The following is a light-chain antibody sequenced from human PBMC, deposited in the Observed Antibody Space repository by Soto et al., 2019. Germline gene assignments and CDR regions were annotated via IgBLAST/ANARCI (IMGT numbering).Light chain of an antibody. V-gene: IGKV3-20*01. CDR3: HYYGGSPT. CDR2: DAS. J-gene: IGKJ4*01. Sequence: ELVLTQSPGTLSLSPRHRATLSCRASQTFVSTYLAWYQQKPGQAPRLLIYDASNRATGIPDRFSGSGSGPDFTLTISRLEPEDFAVYYCHYYGGSPTFGGGTKVDIK. CDR1: QTFVSTY.